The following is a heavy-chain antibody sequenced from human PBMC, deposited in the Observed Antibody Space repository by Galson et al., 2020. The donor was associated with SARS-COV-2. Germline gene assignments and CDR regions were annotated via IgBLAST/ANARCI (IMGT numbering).Heavy chain of an antibody. CDR3: ARGAGSYGSY. CDR1: GFTFSSYW. V-gene: IGHV3-74*01. Sequence: GESLKISCAASGFTFSSYWMHWVRQAPGKGLVWVSRINTEGGSTNYADSVKGRFTISRDNAKNTLYLQMNSLRAEDTAVYYCARGAGSYGSYWGQGTLVTVSS. D-gene: IGHD3-10*01. CDR2: INTEGGST. J-gene: IGHJ4*02.